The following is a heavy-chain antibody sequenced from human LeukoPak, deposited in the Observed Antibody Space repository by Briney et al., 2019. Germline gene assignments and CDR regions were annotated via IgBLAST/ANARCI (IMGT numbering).Heavy chain of an antibody. Sequence: GGSLRLSCAASGFTFDDYGMSWVRQAPGKGLEWVSGINWDGGSTGYADSVKGRFTISRDNAKNSLYLQMNSLRAEDTALYYCARVFGYDSSGWFDYWGQGTLVTVSS. V-gene: IGHV3-20*04. CDR1: GFTFDDYG. J-gene: IGHJ4*02. CDR2: INWDGGST. D-gene: IGHD3-22*01. CDR3: ARVFGYDSSGWFDY.